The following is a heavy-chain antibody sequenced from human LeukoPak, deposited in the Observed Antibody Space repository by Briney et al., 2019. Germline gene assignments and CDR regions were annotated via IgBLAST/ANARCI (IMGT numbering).Heavy chain of an antibody. CDR2: ITGNGATT. Sequence: GGSQRLSCAASGFTFSTYAMTWVRQAPGKGLEWVSIITGNGATTYYADSVKGRFTISRDNSKNTLYLQMSSPRADDTAVYYCAKSIYGLHDAFDVWGQGTMVTVSS. V-gene: IGHV3-23*01. CDR3: AKSIYGLHDAFDV. CDR1: GFTFSTYA. J-gene: IGHJ3*01. D-gene: IGHD2/OR15-2a*01.